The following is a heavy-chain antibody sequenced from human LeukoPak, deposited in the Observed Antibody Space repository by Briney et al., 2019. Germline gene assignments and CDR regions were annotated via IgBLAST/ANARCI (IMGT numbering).Heavy chain of an antibody. CDR1: GYTFTSYA. D-gene: IGHD4-23*01. CDR2: INAGNGNT. Sequence: GASVKVSCKASGYTFTSYAMHWVRQAPGQRLEWMGWINAGNGNTKYSQKFQGRVTITRDTSASTAYMELRSLRSDDTAVYYCARSRTTTVVPQFDYWGQGTLVTVSS. V-gene: IGHV1-3*01. J-gene: IGHJ4*02. CDR3: ARSRTTTVVPQFDY.